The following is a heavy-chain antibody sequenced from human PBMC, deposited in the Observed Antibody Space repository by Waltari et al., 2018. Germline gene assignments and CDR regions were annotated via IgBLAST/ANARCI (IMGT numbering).Heavy chain of an antibody. J-gene: IGHJ6*03. CDR3: AGPTGVPTLNNYYCYMDV. CDR1: GGTFSSYA. Sequence: QVQLVQSGAEVKKPGSSVKVSCKASGGTFSSYAISWVRQAPGQGLEWMGGIIPIRGIANYAQKFQGRGTITADESTSTAYMELSSLRSEDTAVYYCAGPTGVPTLNNYYCYMDVWGKGTTVTVSS. D-gene: IGHD7-27*01. CDR2: IIPIRGIA. V-gene: IGHV1-69*04.